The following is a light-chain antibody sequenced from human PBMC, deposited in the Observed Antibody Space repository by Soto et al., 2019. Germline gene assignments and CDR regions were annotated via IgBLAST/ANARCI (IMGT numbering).Light chain of an antibody. CDR3: SSYITRSTFYV. CDR2: EGS. Sequence: QSVLTQPASVSGSPGQSITISCTGTSIDAGSYNLVSWYQQHPGKAPKLMIYEGSKRPLGVSNRFSGSQSGNTASLTISGLQAEDEADYYCSSYITRSTFYVLGTGTKVTVL. CDR1: SIDAGSYNL. V-gene: IGLV2-23*01. J-gene: IGLJ1*01.